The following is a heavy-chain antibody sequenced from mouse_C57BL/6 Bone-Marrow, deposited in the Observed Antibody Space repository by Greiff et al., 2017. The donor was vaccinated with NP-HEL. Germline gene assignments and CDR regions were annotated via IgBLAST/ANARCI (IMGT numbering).Heavy chain of an antibody. CDR3: TRPNWDWYFDV. CDR1: GYTFTDYE. CDR2: IDPETGGT. D-gene: IGHD4-1*01. Sequence: VQLQESGAELVRPGASVTLSCKASGYTFTDYEMHWVKQTPVHGLEWIGAIDPETGGTAYNQKFKGKAILTADKSSSTAYMELRSLTSEDSAVYYCTRPNWDWYFDVWGTGTTVTVSS. J-gene: IGHJ1*03. V-gene: IGHV1-15*01.